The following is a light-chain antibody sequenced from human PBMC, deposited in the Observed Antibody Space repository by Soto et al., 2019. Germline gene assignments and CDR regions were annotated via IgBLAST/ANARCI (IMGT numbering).Light chain of an antibody. Sequence: QSLLPQPPSSSGTPGQRVTISCSGSNSNIGSNPVHWYRQFPGTAPKVLIYSNYQRPSGVPDRFSGSKSGTSASLAISGLQSEDEADYYCAAWDDRLSDMIFGGGTKVTGL. CDR2: SNY. J-gene: IGLJ2*01. CDR3: AAWDDRLSDMI. V-gene: IGLV1-44*01. CDR1: NSNIGSNP.